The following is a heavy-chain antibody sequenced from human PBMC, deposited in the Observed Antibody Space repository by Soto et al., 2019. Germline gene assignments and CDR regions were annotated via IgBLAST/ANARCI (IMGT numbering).Heavy chain of an antibody. Sequence: LRLSFAASGFTFSSYAMSWVRQAPGKGLEWVAVISYDGSNKYYADSVKGRFTISRDNSKNTLYLQMNSLRAEDTAVYYCAREGGSLNWFDPWGQGT. CDR3: AREGGSLNWFDP. CDR2: ISYDGSNK. V-gene: IGHV3-30-3*01. J-gene: IGHJ5*02. D-gene: IGHD1-26*01. CDR1: GFTFSSYA.